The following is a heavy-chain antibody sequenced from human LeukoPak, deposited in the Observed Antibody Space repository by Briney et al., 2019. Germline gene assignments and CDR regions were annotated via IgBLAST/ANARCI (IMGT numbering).Heavy chain of an antibody. CDR3: ARPRDGYNPGGAFDI. D-gene: IGHD5-24*01. V-gene: IGHV3-21*01. CDR1: GFTFSSYS. CDR2: ISSSSSYI. J-gene: IGHJ3*02. Sequence: GGSLRLSCAASGFTFSSYSMNWVRQAPGKGLEWVSSISSSSSYIYHADSVKGRFTISRDNAKNSLYLQMNSLRAEDTAVYYCARPRDGYNPGGAFDIWGQGTMVTVSS.